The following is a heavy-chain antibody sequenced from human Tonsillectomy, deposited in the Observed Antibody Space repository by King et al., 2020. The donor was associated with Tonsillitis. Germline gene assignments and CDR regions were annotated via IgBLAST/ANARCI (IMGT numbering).Heavy chain of an antibody. D-gene: IGHD3-22*01. CDR3: ARDPMTSQYYYYGMDV. V-gene: IGHV1-46*01. CDR2: INPSGCST. CDR1: GYTFTSYY. Sequence: QLVQSGAEVKKPGASAKVSCKASGYTFTSYYMHWVRQAPGQGLEWMGIINPSGCSTSYAQKFQGRVTMTRHTSTSTVYMELSSLRSEDTAVYYCARDPMTSQYYYYGMDVWGQGTTVTVSS. J-gene: IGHJ6*02.